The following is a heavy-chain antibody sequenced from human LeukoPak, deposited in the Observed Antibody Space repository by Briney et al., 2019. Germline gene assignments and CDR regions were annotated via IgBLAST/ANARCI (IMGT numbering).Heavy chain of an antibody. CDR1: GGAIDNYY. CDR3: ARHGTAAGPFQL. Sequence: SETLSLTCTVSGGAIDNYYWSWNRQPPGKGLEWIAYVYYSGTINYNPSLESRVTISVDTSKNQFSLRLTSVAAADTAVYYCARHGTAAGPFQLWGQGTLVTVSS. CDR2: VYYSGTI. J-gene: IGHJ1*01. D-gene: IGHD2-21*02. V-gene: IGHV4-59*08.